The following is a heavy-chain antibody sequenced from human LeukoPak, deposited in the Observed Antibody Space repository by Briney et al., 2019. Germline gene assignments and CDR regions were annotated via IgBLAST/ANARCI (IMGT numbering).Heavy chain of an antibody. J-gene: IGHJ1*01. CDR3: AKVDCTSTSCYWYFQH. CDR1: GFTFSSYA. CDR2: VTGRGGST. Sequence: GGSLRLSCAASGFTFSSYAMSWVRQAPGKGLEWVSGVTGRGGSTYYADSAKGRFTISRDNSKNTLYLQMNSLRAEDTAVYYCAKVDCTSTSCYWYFQHWGQGTLVTVSS. D-gene: IGHD2-2*01. V-gene: IGHV3-23*01.